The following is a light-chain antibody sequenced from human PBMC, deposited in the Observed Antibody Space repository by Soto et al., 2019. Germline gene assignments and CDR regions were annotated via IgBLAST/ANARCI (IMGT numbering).Light chain of an antibody. V-gene: IGKV3-11*01. CDR3: QQRSNWPGLT. Sequence: EIVLTQSPATRSLSPGERATLSCRASQSVSIYLAWYQQKPGQAPRLLIYDASNRATGIPARFSGSGSGTDFTLTISSLEPEDCAVYYCQQRSNWPGLTFGGGTKGEIK. CDR1: QSVSIY. J-gene: IGKJ4*01. CDR2: DAS.